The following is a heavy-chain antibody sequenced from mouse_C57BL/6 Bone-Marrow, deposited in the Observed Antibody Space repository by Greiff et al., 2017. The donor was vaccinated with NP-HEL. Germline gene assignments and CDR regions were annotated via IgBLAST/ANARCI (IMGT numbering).Heavy chain of an antibody. J-gene: IGHJ1*03. CDR2: IYPYNGVS. CDR1: GYSFTGYY. CDR3: ARNYYGSSYVGHWYFDV. D-gene: IGHD1-1*01. V-gene: IGHV1-31*01. Sequence: EVQLQQSGPELVKPGASVKISCKASGYSFTGYYMHWVKQSHGNILDWIGYIYPYNGVSSYNQKFKGKATLTVDKSSSTAYMELRSLTSEDSAVYYCARNYYGSSYVGHWYFDVWGTGTTLTVSS.